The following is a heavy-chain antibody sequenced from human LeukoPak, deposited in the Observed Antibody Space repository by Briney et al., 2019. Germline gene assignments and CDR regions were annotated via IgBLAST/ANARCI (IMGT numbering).Heavy chain of an antibody. V-gene: IGHV1-8*01. CDR2: MNPNNGNT. J-gene: IGHJ4*02. D-gene: IGHD2-15*01. CDR1: GYTFTSYD. CDR3: ARDIGRARGDY. Sequence: ASVKVSCKASGYTFTSYDINWVRQATGQGLEWMGWMNPNNGNTGYAQKFQGRVTMTRSTSISTAYMELSRLRSDDTAVYYCARDIGRARGDYWGQGTLVTVSS.